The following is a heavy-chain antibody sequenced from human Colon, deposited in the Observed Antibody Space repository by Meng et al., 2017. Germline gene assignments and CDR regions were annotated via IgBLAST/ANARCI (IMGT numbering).Heavy chain of an antibody. D-gene: IGHD3-10*01. CDR2: LSYSGNT. CDR3: AREWRHYYGAGSFDY. CDR1: GGFLNSDDYY. J-gene: IGHJ4*02. Sequence: QVQLQESGPGLVKTSQTASLTCNVPGGFLNSDDYYWSWIRQSPGGGLEWIGLLSYSGNTFYNPSLRSRVAISADTSKSQFSLYLRSVTAADTAVYYCAREWRHYYGAGSFDYWGQGALVTVSS. V-gene: IGHV4-30-4*01.